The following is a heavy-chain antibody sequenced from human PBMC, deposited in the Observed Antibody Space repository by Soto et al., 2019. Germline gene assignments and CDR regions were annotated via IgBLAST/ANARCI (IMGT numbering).Heavy chain of an antibody. CDR3: ARPAGYGMDV. V-gene: IGHV1-69*13. CDR1: GGTFSSYA. Sequence: GASVKVSGKASGGTFSSYAISWVRQAPGQGLEWMGGIIPIFGTANYAQKFQGRVTITADESTSTAYMELSSLRSEDTAMYYCARPAGYGMDVWGQGTTVTVSS. J-gene: IGHJ6*02. CDR2: IIPIFGTA.